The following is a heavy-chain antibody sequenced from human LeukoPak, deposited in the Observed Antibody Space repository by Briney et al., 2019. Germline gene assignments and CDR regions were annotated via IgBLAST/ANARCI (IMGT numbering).Heavy chain of an antibody. CDR2: ISSSDSYI. D-gene: IGHD2-2*02. V-gene: IGHV3-21*04. CDR1: GFTFSSYG. CDR3: AKTLGRCSSTSCYTDAFDI. Sequence: PGGSLRLSCAASGFTFSSYGMTWVRQAPGKGLEWVSSISSSDSYIYYADSVKGRFTISRDNAKNSLFLQMNSLRAEDTAVYYCAKTLGRCSSTSCYTDAFDIWGQGTMVTVSS. J-gene: IGHJ3*02.